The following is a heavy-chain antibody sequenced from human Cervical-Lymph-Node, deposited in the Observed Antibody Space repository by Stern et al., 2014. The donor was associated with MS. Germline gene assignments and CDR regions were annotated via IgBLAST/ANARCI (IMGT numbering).Heavy chain of an antibody. V-gene: IGHV1-69*06. CDR1: GGTFNTSA. D-gene: IGHD5/OR15-5a*01. Sequence: VQLVESGAEVKKPASSVKVSCKDSGGTFNTSAISWVRQAPGQGLEWMGGIIPILGTTIYAQRFQGRVTFTADKSTSTAYMALSGLKYEDTAVFYCSRDLRVGPSVSWGQGTVVTVSS. CDR2: IIPILGTT. J-gene: IGHJ5*02. CDR3: SRDLRVGPSVS.